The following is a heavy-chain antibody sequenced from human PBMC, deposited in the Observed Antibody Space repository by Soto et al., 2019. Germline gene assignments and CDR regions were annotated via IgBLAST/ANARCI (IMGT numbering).Heavy chain of an antibody. J-gene: IGHJ6*02. CDR1: GYTFTNHY. CDR3: ARDAPRGYSYGYQPNYYGMDV. V-gene: IGHV1-46*01. CDR2: INPSGGTT. Sequence: GASVKVSCKASGYTFTNHYIHWVRQAPGQGLEWMGIINPSGGTTSYPQKFQGRVTMTVSASTNKVSMELSSLTSEDTAVYYCARDAPRGYSYGYQPNYYGMDVWGQGTTVTVSS. D-gene: IGHD5-18*01.